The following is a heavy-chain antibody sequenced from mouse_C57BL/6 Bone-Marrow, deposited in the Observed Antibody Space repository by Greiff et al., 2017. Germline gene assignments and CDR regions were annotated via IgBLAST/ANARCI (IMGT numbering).Heavy chain of an antibody. CDR1: GYTFTSYG. V-gene: IGHV1-81*01. Sequence: QVQLQQSGAELARPGASVKLSCKASGYTFTSYGMSWVKQRPGQGLEWIGEIYPRSGNPNYNEKFKGKATTTADKSSSTAYMERRSLTSEDSAVYFCASYGLLRGYFDVWGTGTTVTVSS. D-gene: IGHD1-1*01. J-gene: IGHJ1*03. CDR2: IYPRSGNP. CDR3: ASYGLLRGYFDV.